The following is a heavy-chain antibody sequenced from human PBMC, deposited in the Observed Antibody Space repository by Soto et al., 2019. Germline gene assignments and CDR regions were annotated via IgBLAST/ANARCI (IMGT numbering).Heavy chain of an antibody. V-gene: IGHV3-23*01. CDR1: GFTFSSYA. CDR3: AKGPYSGYVYNWFDP. J-gene: IGHJ5*02. D-gene: IGHD5-12*01. CDR2: ISGSGGSI. Sequence: EVQLLESGGGLVQPGGSLRLSCAASGFTFSSYAMSWVRQAPGKGLEWVSAISGSGGSIYYADSVKGRFTISRDNSKNTLYLQMNSLRAEDTAVYYCAKGPYSGYVYNWFDPWGQGTLVTVSS.